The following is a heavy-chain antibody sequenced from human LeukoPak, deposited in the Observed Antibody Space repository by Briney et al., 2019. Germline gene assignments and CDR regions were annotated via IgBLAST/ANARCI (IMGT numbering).Heavy chain of an antibody. CDR3: AGLKRGYSYGFDY. J-gene: IGHJ4*02. CDR2: IYHSGST. V-gene: IGHV4-38-2*02. D-gene: IGHD5-18*01. CDR1: GYSISSGYY. Sequence: SETLSLTCTVSGYSISSGYYWGWIRQPPGKGLEWIGSIYHSGSTYYNPSLKSRVTISVDTSKNQFSLKLSSVTAADTAVYYCAGLKRGYSYGFDYWGQGTLVTVSS.